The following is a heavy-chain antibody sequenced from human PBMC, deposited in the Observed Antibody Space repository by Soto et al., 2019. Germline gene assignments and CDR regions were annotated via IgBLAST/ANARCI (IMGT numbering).Heavy chain of an antibody. CDR2: INWNGGST. D-gene: IGHD6-13*01. CDR3: ARGKAAAAGNYFDY. Sequence: EVQLVESGGGVVRPGGSLRLSCAASGFTFDDYGMSWVRQAPGKGLEWVSGINWNGGSTGYADSVKGRFTISRDNAKNSLYLQMNSLSADDTALYYCARGKAAAAGNYFDYWGQGTLVTVSS. CDR1: GFTFDDYG. J-gene: IGHJ4*02. V-gene: IGHV3-20*04.